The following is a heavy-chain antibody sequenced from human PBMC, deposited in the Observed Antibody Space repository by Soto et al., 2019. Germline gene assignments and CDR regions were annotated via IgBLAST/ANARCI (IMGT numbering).Heavy chain of an antibody. V-gene: IGHV3-72*01. D-gene: IGHD6-19*01. J-gene: IGHJ6*02. CDR1: GLIFSDYH. CDR2: IRRKANSYTT. Sequence: EVQLVESGGGLVQPGGSLRLSCAASGLIFSDYHMDWVRQAPGKGLEWVGRIRRKANSYTTEYAASVKGRFTISRDDSKHALCLQMNSRRTEETAVYYCAMLGGWSGGSNDMDVWGQGTTVTVSS. CDR3: AMLGGWSGGSNDMDV.